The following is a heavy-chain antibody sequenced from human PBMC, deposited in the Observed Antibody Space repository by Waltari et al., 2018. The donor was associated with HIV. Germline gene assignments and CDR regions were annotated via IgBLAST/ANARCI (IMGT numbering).Heavy chain of an antibody. V-gene: IGHV3-7*01. CDR2: INQDGTEN. CDR1: WFCFSSPC. J-gene: IGHJ6*02. CDR3: VRENDFGTIFFNYYYALDI. D-gene: IGHD3-3*02. Sequence: QLMESGGGLVQRGGSLRPLWSAPWFCFSSPCMLWVLPPPGKALEWGANINQDGTENYYLNSVKGRFTIARDNANNSLYLEMNSLRDADTAVYFCVRENDFGTIFFNYYYALDIWGQGTSVTVSS.